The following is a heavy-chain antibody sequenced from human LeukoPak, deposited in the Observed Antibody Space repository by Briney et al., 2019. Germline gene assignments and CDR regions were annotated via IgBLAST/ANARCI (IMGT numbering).Heavy chain of an antibody. D-gene: IGHD2-21*02. V-gene: IGHV1-69*05. CDR2: IIPIFGTA. Sequence: SVKVSCKASGGTFSSYAISWVRQAPGQGLEWMGRIIPIFGTANYAQKFQGRVTITTDESASTAYMELSSLRSEDTAVYYCAREGIVVATDAFDIWGQGTMVTVSS. CDR3: AREGIVVATDAFDI. J-gene: IGHJ3*02. CDR1: GGTFSSYA.